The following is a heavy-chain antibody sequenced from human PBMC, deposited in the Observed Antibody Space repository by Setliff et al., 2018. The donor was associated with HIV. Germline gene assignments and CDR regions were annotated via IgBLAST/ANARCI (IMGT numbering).Heavy chain of an antibody. CDR1: W. Sequence: WWTWLRQPPGKGLEWIGEIYHSGSTNYNASLKSRVTISVDTSKNQFSLKLSSVTAADTAVYYCARHDGTYCGGDCYLLGYFDLWGRGTLVTVSS. V-gene: IGHV4-4*02. CDR2: IYHSGST. CDR3: ARHDGTYCGGDCYLLGYFDL. D-gene: IGHD2-21*02. J-gene: IGHJ2*01.